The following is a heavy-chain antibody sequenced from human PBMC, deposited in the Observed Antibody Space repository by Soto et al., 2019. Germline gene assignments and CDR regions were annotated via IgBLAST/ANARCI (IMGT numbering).Heavy chain of an antibody. Sequence: EVQLVQSGAEVKKPGESLRISCKGSGYTFTNYWISWVRQMPGKGLEWMGKIDPSDSSTNYSPSFQGNVTMSADESTSAAYLQWSSLKASDTAMYYCVRLLGTGRGILSPVDPWGQGTLVTVSS. CDR1: GYTFTNYW. CDR2: IDPSDSST. D-gene: IGHD7-27*01. V-gene: IGHV5-10-1*03. CDR3: VRLLGTGRGILSPVDP. J-gene: IGHJ5*02.